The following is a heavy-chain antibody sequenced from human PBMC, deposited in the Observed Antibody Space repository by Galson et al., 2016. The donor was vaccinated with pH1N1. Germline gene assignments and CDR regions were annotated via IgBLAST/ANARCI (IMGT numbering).Heavy chain of an antibody. Sequence: SVKVSCKASGDTFTSYAMHWVRQAPGQRLEWMGWINAGNGIPKYSQRFQGRVTITRDTSASTAYMELSSLRSEDTAVYYCASSYYYDSSGYTAWGQGTLVTVSS. D-gene: IGHD3-22*01. CDR1: GDTFTSYA. V-gene: IGHV1-3*01. J-gene: IGHJ5*02. CDR2: INAGNGIP. CDR3: ASSYYYDSSGYTA.